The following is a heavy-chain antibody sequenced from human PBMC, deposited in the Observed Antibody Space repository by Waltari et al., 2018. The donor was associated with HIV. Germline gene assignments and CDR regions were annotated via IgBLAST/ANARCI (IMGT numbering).Heavy chain of an antibody. CDR2: ISGSGDNR. CDR1: GFSFSIYA. J-gene: IGHJ5*02. CDR3: TKDPVTAVGNINWFDP. Sequence: EVQLLESGGGLVQPGGSLRLSCRASGFSFSIYAMNWVRQAPGKGLEWVSGISGSGDNRDYADSGKGRFTISRDNSKNKVFLQMKSLRPEDTAFYYCTKDPVTAVGNINWFDPWGQGTLVTVSS. V-gene: IGHV3-23*01. D-gene: IGHD6-13*01.